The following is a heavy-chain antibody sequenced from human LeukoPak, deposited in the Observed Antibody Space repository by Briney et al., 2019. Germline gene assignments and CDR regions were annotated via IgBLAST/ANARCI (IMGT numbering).Heavy chain of an antibody. V-gene: IGHV5-51*01. CDR1: GYSFTSSW. J-gene: IGHJ4*02. Sequence: PGGSLRISCKGSGYSFTSSWIGWVRQMPGKGLEWMGIIYPGDSDTRYSPSFQGQVTMSADKSISTAYLQWSSLRATDTAMYYCARRYCSGGSCYFDYWGQGTLVTVSS. CDR3: ARRYCSGGSCYFDY. D-gene: IGHD2-15*01. CDR2: IYPGDSDT.